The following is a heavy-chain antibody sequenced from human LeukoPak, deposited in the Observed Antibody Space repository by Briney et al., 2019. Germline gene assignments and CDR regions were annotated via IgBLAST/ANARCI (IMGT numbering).Heavy chain of an antibody. Sequence: GGSLRLSCAASGFTFSLYAMHWVRHAPGQGLVWVSRIKGDGISTNYADSVKGRFTISRDIAKNTLYLQMNSLRAEDTGVYYCAKDHYWSIDYWGRGTLVTVSS. J-gene: IGHJ4*02. CDR3: AKDHYWSIDY. CDR2: IKGDGIST. V-gene: IGHV3-74*01. CDR1: GFTFSLYA. D-gene: IGHD3-3*01.